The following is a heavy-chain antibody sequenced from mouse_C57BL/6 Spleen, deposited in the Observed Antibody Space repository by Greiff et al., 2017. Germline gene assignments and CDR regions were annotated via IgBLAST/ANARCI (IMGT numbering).Heavy chain of an antibody. CDR1: GFTFSDYY. V-gene: IGHV5-16*01. Sequence: EVHLVESEGGLVQPGSSMKLSCTASGFTFSDYYMAWVRQVPEKGLEWVANINYDGSSTYYLDSLKSRFIISRDNAKNILYLQMSSLKSEDTATYYCARDSDLEAMDYWGQGTSVTVSS. CDR3: ARDSDLEAMDY. J-gene: IGHJ4*01. CDR2: INYDGSST.